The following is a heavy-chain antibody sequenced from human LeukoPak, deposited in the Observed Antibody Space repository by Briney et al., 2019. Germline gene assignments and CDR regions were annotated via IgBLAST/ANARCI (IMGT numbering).Heavy chain of an antibody. D-gene: IGHD2-2*02. V-gene: IGHV4-34*01. J-gene: IGHJ6*02. CDR3: ARGLSIPGYYYYGMDV. Sequence: SETLSLTCAVYGGSFSGYYWSWIRQPPGKGLEWIGEINHSGSTNYNPSLRSRVTISVDTSKNQFSLKLSSVTAADTAVYYCARGLSIPGYYYYGMDVWGQGTTVTVSS. CDR2: INHSGST. CDR1: GGSFSGYY.